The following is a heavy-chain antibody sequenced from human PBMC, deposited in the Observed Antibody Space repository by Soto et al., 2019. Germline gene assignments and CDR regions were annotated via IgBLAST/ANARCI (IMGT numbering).Heavy chain of an antibody. CDR2: ISGNGRII. J-gene: IGHJ4*02. V-gene: IGHV3-11*01. D-gene: IGHD4-17*01. CDR3: ARDFDADSRTDIDY. Sequence: VGSLRLSCATSGFIFSDYYMHWIRQAPGKGLEWISYISGNGRIIQYADSAKGRFTISRDNAQNSLYLQMNSLRAEDTALYFCARDFDADSRTDIDYWGQGTLVTVSS. CDR1: GFIFSDYY.